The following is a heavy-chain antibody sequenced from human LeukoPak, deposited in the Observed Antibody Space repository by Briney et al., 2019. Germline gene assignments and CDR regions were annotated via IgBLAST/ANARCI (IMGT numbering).Heavy chain of an antibody. J-gene: IGHJ4*02. D-gene: IGHD1-26*01. CDR3: ARGEDSEFRY. CDR2: IIPIFGTA. Sequence: PAASVKVSCKASGGTFSSYAISWVRQAPGQGLEWMGGIIPIFGTANYAQKFQGRVTITTDESTSTAYMELSSLRSEDTAVYYCARGEDSEFRYWGQGTLVTVSS. CDR1: GGTFSSYA. V-gene: IGHV1-69*05.